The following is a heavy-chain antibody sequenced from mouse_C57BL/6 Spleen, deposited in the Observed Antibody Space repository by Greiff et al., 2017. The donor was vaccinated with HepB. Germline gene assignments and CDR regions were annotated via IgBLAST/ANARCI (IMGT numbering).Heavy chain of an antibody. Sequence: EVKLQESGPGLVKPSQSLSLTCSVTGYSITSGYYWNWIRQFPGNKLEWMGYISYDGSNNYNPSLKNRISITRDTSKNQFFLKLNSVTTEDTATYYCARAEFYGSSSFDYWGQGTTLTVSS. CDR2: ISYDGSN. V-gene: IGHV3-6*01. D-gene: IGHD1-1*01. J-gene: IGHJ2*01. CDR1: GYSITSGYY. CDR3: ARAEFYGSSSFDY.